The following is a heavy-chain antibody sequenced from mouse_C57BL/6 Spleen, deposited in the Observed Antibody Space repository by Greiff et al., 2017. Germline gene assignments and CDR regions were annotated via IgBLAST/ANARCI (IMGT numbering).Heavy chain of an antibody. Sequence: EVKLVESGPELVKPGASVKISCKASGYTFTDYYMNWVKQSHGKSLEWIGDINPNNGGTSYNQKFKGKATLTVDKSSSTAYMELRSLTSEDSAVYYCAKGGNYYGSSFWYFDVWGTGTTVTVSS. CDR1: GYTFTDYY. V-gene: IGHV1-26*01. CDR3: AKGGNYYGSSFWYFDV. J-gene: IGHJ1*03. CDR2: INPNNGGT. D-gene: IGHD1-1*01.